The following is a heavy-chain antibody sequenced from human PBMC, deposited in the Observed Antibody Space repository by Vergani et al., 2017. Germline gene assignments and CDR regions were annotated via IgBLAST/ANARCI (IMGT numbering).Heavy chain of an antibody. CDR2: IKKDGSEK. CDR3: AREKDYYDSSGYYNDAFDI. Sequence: EVQLVESGGGLVQPGGSLRLSCAASGFTFSSYWMSWVRQAPGKGLEWVANIKKDGSEKYYVDSVKGRFTISRDNAKNSLYLQMNSLRTKDTAVYYCAREKDYYDSSGYYNDAFDIWGQGTMVTVSS. CDR1: GFTFSSYW. D-gene: IGHD3-22*01. J-gene: IGHJ3*02. V-gene: IGHV3-7*01.